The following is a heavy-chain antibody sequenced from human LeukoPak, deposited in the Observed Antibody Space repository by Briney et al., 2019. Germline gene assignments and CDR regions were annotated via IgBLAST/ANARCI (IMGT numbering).Heavy chain of an antibody. J-gene: IGHJ4*02. CDR1: GDRVSNNV. Sequence: SQTLSLTCAISGDRVSNNVWNWLRQSPSRGLEWLGRTYYRSKWYNDYALSVRSRITINSDTSKNQFSLKLSSVTAADTAVYYCARAVLAYYYDSSGSEYFDYWGQGTLVTVSS. CDR2: TYYRSKWYN. CDR3: ARAVLAYYYDSSGSEYFDY. V-gene: IGHV6-1*01. D-gene: IGHD3-22*01.